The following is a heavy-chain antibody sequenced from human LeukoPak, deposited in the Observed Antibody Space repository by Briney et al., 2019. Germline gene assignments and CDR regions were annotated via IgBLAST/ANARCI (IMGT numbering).Heavy chain of an antibody. CDR3: AKDRREVVIGPLGY. J-gene: IGHJ4*02. V-gene: IGHV3-23*01. Sequence: GGSLRLSCAASGFTFSSCAMSWVRQAPGKGLEWVSAISGSGGSTYYADSVKGRFTISRDNSKNTLYLQMNSLRAEDTAVYYCAKDRREVVIGPLGYWGQGTLVTVSS. CDR1: GFTFSSCA. D-gene: IGHD3-22*01. CDR2: ISGSGGST.